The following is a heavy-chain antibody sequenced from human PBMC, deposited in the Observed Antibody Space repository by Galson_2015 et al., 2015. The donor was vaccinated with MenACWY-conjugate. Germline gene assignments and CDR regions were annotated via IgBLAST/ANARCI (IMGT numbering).Heavy chain of an antibody. J-gene: IGHJ4*02. CDR1: GFTFYTYT. D-gene: IGHD4-17*01. CDR3: AKDRHPDGVWDFDY. V-gene: IGHV3-23*01. Sequence: SLRLPCAASGFTFYTYTMSWVRQSPGKGLEWVAGIYGSGHRDTFYADSVKGRFTISRDESKNLVYLHMTRLRVEDTAVYYCAKDRHPDGVWDFDYWGQGSLVTVSS. CDR2: IYGSGHRDT.